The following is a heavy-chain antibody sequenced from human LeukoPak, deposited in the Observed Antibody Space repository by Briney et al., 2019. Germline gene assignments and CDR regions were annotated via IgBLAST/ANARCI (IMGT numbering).Heavy chain of an antibody. V-gene: IGHV1-69*05. CDR2: IIPIFGTA. CDR3: GRARWLQFLDFDY. D-gene: IGHD5-24*01. CDR1: GGTFSSYA. Sequence: SVKVSCKASGGTFSSYAISWVRHAPAHGLEWMGGIIPIFGTANYAQKFQGRVTITTDESTRTAYMELSSLRSEDTAVYYCGRARWLQFLDFDYWGQGTLVTVSS. J-gene: IGHJ4*02.